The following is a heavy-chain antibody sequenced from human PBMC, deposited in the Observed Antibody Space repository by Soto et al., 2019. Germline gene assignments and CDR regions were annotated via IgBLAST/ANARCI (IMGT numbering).Heavy chain of an antibody. J-gene: IGHJ6*02. CDR3: ARYYYDSSGYGGMDV. CDR1: GFKISSSS. D-gene: IGHD3-22*01. V-gene: IGHV3-48*02. Sequence: EVQLVESGGGLVQPGGSLRLSCAAFGFKISSSSMNWVRQAPGRGLEWVAYINDSGSNTLYADSVKGRFTVSRYTAKNSLYLQMSGLRDEDRAVYDCARYYYDSSGYGGMDVWGQGTTVTVSS. CDR2: INDSGSNT.